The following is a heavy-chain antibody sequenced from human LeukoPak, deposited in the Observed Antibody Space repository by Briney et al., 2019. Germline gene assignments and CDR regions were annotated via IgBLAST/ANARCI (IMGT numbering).Heavy chain of an antibody. CDR2: IIPIFGTA. J-gene: IGHJ4*02. CDR1: GGTFSSYA. V-gene: IGHV1-69*05. Sequence: GASVKVSCKASGGTFSSYAISWVRQAPGQGLEWMGGIIPIFGTANYAQKFQGRVTITTDESTSTAYMELSSLRSEDTAVYYCATSPRAGSSWYFDYWGQGTLVTVSS. CDR3: ATSPRAGSSWYFDY. D-gene: IGHD6-13*01.